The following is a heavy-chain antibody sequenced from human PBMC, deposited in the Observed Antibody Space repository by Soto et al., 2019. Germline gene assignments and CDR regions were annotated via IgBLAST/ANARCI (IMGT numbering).Heavy chain of an antibody. CDR3: ARLPYYDFWSGYYQGFDY. J-gene: IGHJ4*02. CDR2: IYPGDSDT. D-gene: IGHD3-3*01. V-gene: IGHV5-51*01. Sequence: GESLKISCKGSGYSFTSYWIGWVRQMPGKGLEWMGIIYPGDSDTRYSPSFQGQVTISADKSISTAYLQWSSLKASDTAMYYCARLPYYDFWSGYYQGFDYWGQGTLVTVS. CDR1: GYSFTSYW.